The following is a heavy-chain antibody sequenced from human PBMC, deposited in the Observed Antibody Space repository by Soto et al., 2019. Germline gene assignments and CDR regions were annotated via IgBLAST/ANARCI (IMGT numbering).Heavy chain of an antibody. CDR1: GFTFSSYA. Sequence: GGSLRLSCAAFGFTFSSYAMHWVRQAPGKGLEWVAVISYDGSNKYYADSVKGRFTISRDNSKNTLYLQMNSLRAEDTAVYYCARDLTSWFGESYDAFDIWGQGTMVTVSS. D-gene: IGHD3-10*01. J-gene: IGHJ3*02. CDR3: ARDLTSWFGESYDAFDI. CDR2: ISYDGSNK. V-gene: IGHV3-30-3*01.